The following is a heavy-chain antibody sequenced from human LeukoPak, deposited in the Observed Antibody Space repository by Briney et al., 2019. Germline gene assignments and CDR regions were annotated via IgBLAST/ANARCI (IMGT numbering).Heavy chain of an antibody. J-gene: IGHJ3*02. CDR2: ISSSSSHI. CDR3: ARGYLDAFDI. D-gene: IGHD1-1*01. V-gene: IGHV3-21*01. Sequence: GGSLRLSCAASGFTFSSYSMNWVRQAPGKGLEWVSSISSSSSHIYYADSVKGRFTISRDNAKNSLYLQMNSLRAEDTAVYYCARGYLDAFDIWGQGTMVTVSS. CDR1: GFTFSSYS.